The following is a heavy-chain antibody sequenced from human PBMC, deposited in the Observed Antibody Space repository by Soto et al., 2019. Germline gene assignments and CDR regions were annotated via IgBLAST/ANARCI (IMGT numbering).Heavy chain of an antibody. V-gene: IGHV3-30*18. CDR1: GFTFSSYV. CDR2: ISYDGSNK. D-gene: IGHD3-3*01. Sequence: GGSLRLSCAASGFTFSSYVMHWVRQSPGKGLEWVAVISYDGSNKYYADSVKGRFTISRDNSKNTLYLQMNSLRAEDTAVYYCANDLDLYYYYGMDVWGQGTTVTVSS. CDR3: ANDLDLYYYYGMDV. J-gene: IGHJ6*02.